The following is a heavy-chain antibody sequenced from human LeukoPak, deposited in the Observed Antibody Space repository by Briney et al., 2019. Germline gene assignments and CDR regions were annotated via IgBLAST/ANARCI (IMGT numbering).Heavy chain of an antibody. V-gene: IGHV4-59*08. Sequence: ASETLSLTCTVSGGSISSYYWSWIRQPPGKGLEWIGYIYYSGSTNYNPSLKSRVTISVDTSKNQFSLKLSSVTAADTAVYYCARQGGAYYYDSSGYCDYWGQGTLVTVSS. CDR2: IYYSGST. J-gene: IGHJ4*02. D-gene: IGHD3-22*01. CDR1: GGSISSYY. CDR3: ARQGGAYYYDSSGYCDY.